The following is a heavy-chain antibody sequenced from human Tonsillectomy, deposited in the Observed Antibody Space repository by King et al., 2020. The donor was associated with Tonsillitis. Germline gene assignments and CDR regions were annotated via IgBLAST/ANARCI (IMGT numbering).Heavy chain of an antibody. CDR3: AKDWGGITIFGVVIVSYAFDI. V-gene: IGHV3-23*04. CDR1: GVTFSSYA. D-gene: IGHD3-3*01. Sequence: VQLVESGGGLVQPRGSLRLSCAASGVTFSSYAMSWVRQAPGMGLEWVLAISGSGGSTFYADSVTGVFTISRDNSKNTLYLQMNSLRAEDTAVYYCAKDWGGITIFGVVIVSYAFDIWGQGTMVTVSS. J-gene: IGHJ3*02. CDR2: ISGSGGST.